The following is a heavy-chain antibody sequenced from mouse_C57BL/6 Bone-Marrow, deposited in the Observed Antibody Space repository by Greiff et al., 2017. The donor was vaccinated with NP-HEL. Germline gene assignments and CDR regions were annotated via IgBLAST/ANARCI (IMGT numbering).Heavy chain of an antibody. J-gene: IGHJ3*01. D-gene: IGHD2-1*01. Sequence: VMLVESGAELARPGASVKMSCKASGYTFTSYTMHWVKQRPGQGLEWIGYINPSSGYTKYNQKFKDKATLTADKSSSTAYMQLSSLTSEDSAVYYCAGGNSFAYWGQGTLVTVSA. CDR2: INPSSGYT. CDR3: AGGNSFAY. CDR1: GYTFTSYT. V-gene: IGHV1-4*01.